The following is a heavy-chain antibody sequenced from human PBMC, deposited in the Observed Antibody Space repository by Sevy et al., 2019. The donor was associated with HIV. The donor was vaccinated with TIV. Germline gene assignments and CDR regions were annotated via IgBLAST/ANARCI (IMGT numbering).Heavy chain of an antibody. V-gene: IGHV3-23*01. CDR3: AKGSSGYLYAFDI. CDR2: ISGSGGST. Sequence: GGSLRLSCAASGFTFSSYAMSWVRQAPGKGLEWDSAISGSGGSTYYADSVKCRFTISRDNSKNTLYLQMNSLRAEDTAVYYCAKGSSGYLYAFDIWGQGTMVTVSS. CDR1: GFTFSSYA. D-gene: IGHD3-22*01. J-gene: IGHJ3*02.